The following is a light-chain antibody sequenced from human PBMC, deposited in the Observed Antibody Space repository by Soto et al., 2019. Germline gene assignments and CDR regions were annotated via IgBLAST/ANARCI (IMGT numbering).Light chain of an antibody. V-gene: IGKV3-15*01. CDR2: GAS. CDR1: QRVSSN. CDR3: QQYNNWPLT. J-gene: IGKJ4*01. Sequence: EIVMTQSPATLSVSPGEGATLSCGASQRVSSNLAWYQQKPGQAPRLLLYGASTRASGIPARFSGSGSGTDFTPTVSSLQSEDFAVYYCQQYNNWPLTVGGGTKVEIK.